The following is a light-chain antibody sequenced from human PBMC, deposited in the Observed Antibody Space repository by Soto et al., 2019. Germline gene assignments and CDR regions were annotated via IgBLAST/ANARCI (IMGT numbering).Light chain of an antibody. V-gene: IGKV2-28*01. J-gene: IGKJ5*01. CDR1: QSLLHSNGYNY. CDR2: LGS. CDR3: MQALQTPIT. Sequence: DIVMTQSPLSPPVTPGEPASISCRSSQSLLHSNGYNYLDWYLQKPGQSPQLLIYLGSNRVSGVPDRFSGSGSGTDFTLKISRVEAEDVGVYYCMQALQTPITFGQGTRLQIK.